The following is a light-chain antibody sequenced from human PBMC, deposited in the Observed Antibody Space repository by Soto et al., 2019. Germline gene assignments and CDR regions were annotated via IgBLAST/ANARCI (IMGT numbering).Light chain of an antibody. CDR1: QTISSW. J-gene: IGKJ1*01. Sequence: DIQMTQSPSTLSGSVGDRVTITCRASQTISSWLAWYQQKPGKAPKLLIYKASTLKSGVPSRFSGSGFGTEFSLTISSLQPDDFGSYYCQHMRTFGQGTKVDIK. V-gene: IGKV1-5*03. CDR2: KAS. CDR3: QHMRT.